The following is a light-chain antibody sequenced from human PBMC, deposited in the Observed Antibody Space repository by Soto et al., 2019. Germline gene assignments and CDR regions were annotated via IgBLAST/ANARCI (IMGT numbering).Light chain of an antibody. CDR2: IAY. V-gene: IGKV1-9*01. Sequence: DLQLTQSPSFLSASLGDRVTITCRASQGIRNYLAWYQQKPGRAPKLLIYIAYTLQSGVPSRFSGSYSGTEFTPTITSLQPEDFAVYYCQQSSNWPPITFGQGTRLEIK. CDR3: QQSSNWPPIT. CDR1: QGIRNY. J-gene: IGKJ5*01.